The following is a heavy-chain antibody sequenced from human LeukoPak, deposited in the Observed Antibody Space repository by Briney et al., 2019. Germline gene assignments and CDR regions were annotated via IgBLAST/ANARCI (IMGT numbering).Heavy chain of an antibody. J-gene: IGHJ4*02. V-gene: IGHV3-30*18. D-gene: IGHD5-18*01. Sequence: AGSLRLSCAASGFTFSSYGMHWVRQAPGQGLEWVAVMSYDGSNKYYADSVKGRFTISRDNSKNTLYLQMNSLRAADTAVYYCAKGGWVATARFDYWGQGTLVTVSS. CDR3: AKGGWVATARFDY. CDR2: MSYDGSNK. CDR1: GFTFSSYG.